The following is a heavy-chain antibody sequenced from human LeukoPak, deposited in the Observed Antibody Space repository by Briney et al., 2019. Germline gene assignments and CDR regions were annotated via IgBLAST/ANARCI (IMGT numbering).Heavy chain of an antibody. Sequence: PGGSLRLSCAASGFTFSSYAMSWVRQAPGKGLEWVSAIGGSGGSTYYADSVKGRFTIPRDNSKNTLYLQMNSLRAEDTAVYYCAKDRRRRGYSGYDVDYWGQGTLVTVSS. J-gene: IGHJ4*02. V-gene: IGHV3-23*01. D-gene: IGHD5-12*01. CDR3: AKDRRRRGYSGYDVDY. CDR1: GFTFSSYA. CDR2: IGGSGGST.